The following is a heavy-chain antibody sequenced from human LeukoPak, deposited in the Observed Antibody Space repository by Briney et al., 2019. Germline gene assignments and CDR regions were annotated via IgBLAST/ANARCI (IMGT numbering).Heavy chain of an antibody. D-gene: IGHD1-26*01. CDR3: GRDWDWHVQF. V-gene: IGHV1-18*01. CDR1: GYTFSRYG. CDR2: IGVFNGNR. Sequence: ASVKVSCKPSGYTFSRYGFSWVRQAPGQGLEWIGWIGVFNGNRNCAKSVQGRITLTADTSTHTTYMELRSLTSDDTAVYFCGRDWDWHVQFWGQETLISVSS. J-gene: IGHJ4*02.